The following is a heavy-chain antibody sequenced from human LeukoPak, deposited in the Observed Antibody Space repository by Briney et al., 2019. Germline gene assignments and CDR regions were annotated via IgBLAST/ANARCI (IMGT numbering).Heavy chain of an antibody. J-gene: IGHJ3*02. CDR2: INPNSGGT. CDR1: GYTFTGYY. CDR3: ARLEWELLNAFDI. D-gene: IGHD1-26*01. V-gene: IGHV1-2*02. Sequence: ASVKVSCKASGYTFTGYYMHWVRQAPGQGLGWMGWINPNSGGTNYAQKFQGRVTMTRDTSISTAYMELSRLRSDDTAVYYCARLEWELLNAFDIWGQGTMVTVSS.